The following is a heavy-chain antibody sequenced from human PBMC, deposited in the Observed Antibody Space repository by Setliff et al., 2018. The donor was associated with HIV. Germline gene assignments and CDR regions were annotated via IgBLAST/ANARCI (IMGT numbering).Heavy chain of an antibody. Sequence: SETLSLTCIVSGASISSNTWSWIRQAPGKGLQWIGFIYNSVTTNYNPSLKSRVTISLDTSKNQFSLKLTSVTAADTAVYYCARTDWARTSYYYYYGMNVWGQGTTVTVSS. CDR2: IYNSVTT. J-gene: IGHJ6*02. CDR1: GASISSNT. D-gene: IGHD3-9*01. V-gene: IGHV4-59*01. CDR3: ARTDWARTSYYYYYGMNV.